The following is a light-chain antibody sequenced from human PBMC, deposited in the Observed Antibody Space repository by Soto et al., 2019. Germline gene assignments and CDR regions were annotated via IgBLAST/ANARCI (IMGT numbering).Light chain of an antibody. CDR2: GAS. CDR1: QSVSSN. J-gene: IGKJ4*01. Sequence: EIVMTQSPATLSVSPGESATLSCRASQSVSSNLAWYQQKPGQAPRLLIYGASTRATGIPARFSGSGSGTEFTLTISSLQSEDFAVYYCQQYNNWTPLTFGGGNKVEIK. V-gene: IGKV3-15*01. CDR3: QQYNNWTPLT.